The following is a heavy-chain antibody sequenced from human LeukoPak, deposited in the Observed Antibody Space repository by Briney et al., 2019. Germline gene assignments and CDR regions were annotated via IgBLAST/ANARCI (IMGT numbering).Heavy chain of an antibody. J-gene: IGHJ4*02. D-gene: IGHD1-26*01. CDR3: VRDNLPVGSPENYFDS. CDR2: ISPYNGET. Sequence: ASVKVSCKASGYTFTGYYMHWVRQAPGQGLEWMGWISPYNGETKYAQNFQDRLTLTTDTSTSTAYMDLRSLRSDDTAVYYCVRDNLPVGSPENYFDSWGQGTLVTVSS. V-gene: IGHV1-18*04. CDR1: GYTFTGYY.